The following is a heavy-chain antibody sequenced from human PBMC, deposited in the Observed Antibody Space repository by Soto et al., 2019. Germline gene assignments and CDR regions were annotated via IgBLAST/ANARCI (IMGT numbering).Heavy chain of an antibody. Sequence: GGSLRLSCAASGFTFSSYAMSWVRQAPGKGLEWVSAISGSGGSTYYADSVKGRFTISRDNSKNTLYLQMNSLRAEDTAVYYCAKQNYYGSGSYRTPDAFDIWGQGKMVTGSS. D-gene: IGHD3-10*01. CDR1: GFTFSSYA. CDR3: AKQNYYGSGSYRTPDAFDI. CDR2: ISGSGGST. V-gene: IGHV3-23*01. J-gene: IGHJ3*02.